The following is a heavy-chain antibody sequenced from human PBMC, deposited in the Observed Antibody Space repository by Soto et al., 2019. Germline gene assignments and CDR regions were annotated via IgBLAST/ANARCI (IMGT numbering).Heavy chain of an antibody. CDR1: GFTFSSSA. J-gene: IGHJ4*02. V-gene: IGHV1-58*01. CDR2: IVVGSGDT. D-gene: IGHD3-3*01. CDR3: AADRDYDFWSGLIRDPPWNLDY. Sequence: GASVKVSCKASGFTFSSSAVQWVRQARRQHLEWIGWIVVGSGDTNYAQKFQERVTITRDMSTSTTYMELSSLTSEDTAVYYCAADRDYDFWSGLIRDPPWNLDYWGQGTLVTVSS.